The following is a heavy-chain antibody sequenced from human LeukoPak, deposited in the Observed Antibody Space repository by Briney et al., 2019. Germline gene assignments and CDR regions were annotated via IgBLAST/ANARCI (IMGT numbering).Heavy chain of an antibody. Sequence: GGSLRLSRAASGFTFDDYTMHWVRQAPGKGLEWVSLISWDGSSTYYADSVKGRFTISRDNSKNSPYLQMNSLRTEDTALYYCAKAYLAVAGHGGVDYWGQGTLVTVSS. V-gene: IGHV3-43*01. D-gene: IGHD6-19*01. CDR1: GFTFDDYT. CDR2: ISWDGSST. CDR3: AKAYLAVAGHGGVDY. J-gene: IGHJ4*02.